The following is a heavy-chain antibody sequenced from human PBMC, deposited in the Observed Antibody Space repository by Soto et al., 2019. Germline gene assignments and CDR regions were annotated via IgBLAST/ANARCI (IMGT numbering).Heavy chain of an antibody. Sequence: QVQLMQSGAEVKKPGSSVKVSCTASGGTFSTSAISWVRQAPGEGLEWVGGIMPVFATPDYAQKFQGRVTISADESTTTAYLDLTSLTTDATAVYYCARDKDRQQLGGNYYYILDVWGQGTAITVSS. CDR2: IMPVFATP. CDR3: ARDKDRQQLGGNYYYILDV. D-gene: IGHD3-3*02. V-gene: IGHV1-69*12. CDR1: GGTFSTSA. J-gene: IGHJ6*02.